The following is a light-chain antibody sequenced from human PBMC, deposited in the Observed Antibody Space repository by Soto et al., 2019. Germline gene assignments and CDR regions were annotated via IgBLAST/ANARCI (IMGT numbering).Light chain of an antibody. CDR3: ISYTGKSASYV. CDR1: SGDVGAYNY. Sequence: QSVVAQPASVSGSPGQSITISCSGTSGDVGAYNYVAWYQQHPGKAPKLIIYEVTNRPSGVSYRFSASKSGNTASLTISGLHSEDEADYYCISYTGKSASYVFGTGTKVTVL. J-gene: IGLJ1*01. V-gene: IGLV2-14*01. CDR2: EVT.